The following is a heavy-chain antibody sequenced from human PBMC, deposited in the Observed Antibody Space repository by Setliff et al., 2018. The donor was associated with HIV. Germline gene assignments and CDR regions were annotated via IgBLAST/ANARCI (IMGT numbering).Heavy chain of an antibody. CDR1: GGTFNNYA. V-gene: IGHV1-69*13. CDR3: ARPWGGLVQTANYFDS. CDR2: IIPILGTT. D-gene: IGHD3-3*01. J-gene: IGHJ4*02. Sequence: GASVKVSCKASGGTFNNYAISWVRQAPGQGLEWMGGIIPILGTTNYAQKFQGRVTISADESTRTANMELSSLTVEDTAVYFCARPWGGLVQTANYFDSWGQGTLVTVSS.